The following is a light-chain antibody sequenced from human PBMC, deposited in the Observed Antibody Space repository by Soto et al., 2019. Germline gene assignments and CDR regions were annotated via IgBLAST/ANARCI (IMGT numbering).Light chain of an antibody. Sequence: EKVITQSPATLSVSLGERATLSCRASQSVARNLAWYQQKPGQAPRLLIYGASTRATDIPTRFSGSGSGTEFTLTISGLQSEDFAVYYCQQYNNWPPLTFGGGTKVDI. CDR2: GAS. V-gene: IGKV3-15*01. CDR1: QSVARN. CDR3: QQYNNWPPLT. J-gene: IGKJ4*01.